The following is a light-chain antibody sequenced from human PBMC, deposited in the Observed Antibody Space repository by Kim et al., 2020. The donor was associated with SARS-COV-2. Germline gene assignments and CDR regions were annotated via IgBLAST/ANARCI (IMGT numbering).Light chain of an antibody. CDR3: GAWDSGLSDVL. J-gene: IGLJ2*01. Sequence: QSVLTQPPSVSAAPGQKVTISCSGTSSNIGNNYVSWYQQFPGTAPRLLIYDNNKRPSGIPDRFSGSKSGTSATLGITGLQTGDEADYYCGAWDSGLSDVLFGGGTKLTVL. CDR1: SSNIGNNY. CDR2: DNN. V-gene: IGLV1-51*01.